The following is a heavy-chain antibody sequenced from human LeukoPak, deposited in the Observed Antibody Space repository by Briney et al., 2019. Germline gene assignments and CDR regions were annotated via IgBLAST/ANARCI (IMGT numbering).Heavy chain of an antibody. CDR3: ARDYSSGTGYYYYYGMDV. CDR2: IGGSGGSI. CDR1: GFTFSSYA. D-gene: IGHD6-19*01. V-gene: IGHV3-23*01. J-gene: IGHJ6*02. Sequence: PGGSLRLSCATSGFTFSSYAMNWVRQAPGEGLEWVSTIGGSGGSIYYADSVKGRFTISRDNSKNTLYLQMNSLRAEDTAVYYCARDYSSGTGYYYYYGMDVWGQGTTVTVSS.